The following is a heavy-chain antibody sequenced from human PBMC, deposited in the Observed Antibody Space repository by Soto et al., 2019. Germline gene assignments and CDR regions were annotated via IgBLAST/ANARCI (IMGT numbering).Heavy chain of an antibody. J-gene: IGHJ3*02. CDR2: IHSSSRYI. Sequence: EVQLVESGGGQVKPGGSLRLSCAASGFSFSTYSMNWVRQAPGKGLEWVSSIHSSSRYIYYADSVKGRFTISRDNAKNSLFLQMSSLRAEDTAVYYCARESQNFWMREDAFDIWGQGTMVSVSS. CDR1: GFSFSTYS. V-gene: IGHV3-21*01. CDR3: ARESQNFWMREDAFDI. D-gene: IGHD3-3*01.